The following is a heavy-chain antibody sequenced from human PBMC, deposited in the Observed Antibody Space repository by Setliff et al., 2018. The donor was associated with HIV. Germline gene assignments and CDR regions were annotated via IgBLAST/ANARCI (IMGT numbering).Heavy chain of an antibody. CDR2: FSDVGDRT. CDR1: GFSFSDYW. V-gene: IGHV3-23*01. J-gene: IGHJ4*02. Sequence: GGSLRLSCEGNGFSFSDYWMTWVRQAPGKGLEWVSTFSDVGDRTSYSDSVKGRFTISRDNSKNSLYLQMNSLRAEDTAVYYCARRYSGWFDYWGQGTLVTVSS. D-gene: IGHD6-19*01. CDR3: ARRYSGWFDY.